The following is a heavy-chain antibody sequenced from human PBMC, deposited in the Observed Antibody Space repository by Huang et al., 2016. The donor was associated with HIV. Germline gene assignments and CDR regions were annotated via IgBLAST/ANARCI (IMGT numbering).Heavy chain of an antibody. D-gene: IGHD2-2*01. Sequence: EVQLVQSGAVVKKPGESLKISCKGSGYTFNGYWSGGVRQMPGEGLEWMGSIYTGDSDTTYSPSFQGQVTISADKSISTAYLQWSGLKASDTAMYYCARQGVGDFVVEPTGLGAFDIWGQGTMVTVSS. V-gene: IGHV5-51*01. CDR1: GYTFNGYW. CDR2: IYTGDSDT. CDR3: ARQGVGDFVVEPTGLGAFDI. J-gene: IGHJ3*02.